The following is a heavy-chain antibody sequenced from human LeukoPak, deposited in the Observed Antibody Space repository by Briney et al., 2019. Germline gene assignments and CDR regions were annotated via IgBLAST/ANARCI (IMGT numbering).Heavy chain of an antibody. Sequence: PSETLSLTCAVYGGSFSGYYWSWIRQPPGQGLEWIGEINHSVSANYDPTVQSGVTISVDTSKNQCSLKLSSVTAADTALYYCARGTASRPAKSYSRSWYYVCRAFDIWGERTMVTLSS. CDR2: INHSVSA. CDR3: ARGTASRPAKSYSRSWYYVCRAFDI. J-gene: IGHJ3*02. V-gene: IGHV4-34*01. D-gene: IGHD6-13*01. CDR1: GGSFSGYY.